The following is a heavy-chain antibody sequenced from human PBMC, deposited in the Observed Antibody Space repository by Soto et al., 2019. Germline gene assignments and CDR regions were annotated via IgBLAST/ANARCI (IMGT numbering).Heavy chain of an antibody. CDR2: IFYSGST. V-gene: IGHV4-59*01. D-gene: IGHD3-10*02. Sequence: QVQLQESGPGLVKPSETLSLTCTVSGGSISSYYWSWIRQPPGKGLEWIGFIFYSGSTRYNPSLKSRVTISIDTSEYQFSLKLNSVTAADTAVYYCASMIGDPVLSFDSWGQGTLVAVSS. CDR1: GGSISSYY. CDR3: ASMIGDPVLSFDS. J-gene: IGHJ5*01.